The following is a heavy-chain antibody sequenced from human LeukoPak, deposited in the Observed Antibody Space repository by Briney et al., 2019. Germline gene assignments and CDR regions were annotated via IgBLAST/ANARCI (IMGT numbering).Heavy chain of an antibody. D-gene: IGHD1-14*01. J-gene: IGHJ4*02. CDR3: AREQPPGVYFDC. CDR2: IYEGGTT. CDR1: GFTVSSNY. V-gene: IGHV3-53*01. Sequence: GVSLRLSCAASGFTVSSNYMSWVRQAPGKGLEWVSIIYEGGTTYHADSVKGRFTISRDNSKNTVFLQMNSLRAEDTAVYYCAREQPPGVYFDCWGQGALVTVSS.